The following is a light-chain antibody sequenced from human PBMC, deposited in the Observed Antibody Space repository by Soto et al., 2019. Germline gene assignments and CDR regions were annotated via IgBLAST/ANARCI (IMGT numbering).Light chain of an antibody. CDR3: ASYTSSSTSVI. J-gene: IGLJ2*01. CDR2: EVS. Sequence: QSVLTQPASVSGSPGQSITISCTGNSSDVGGYKYVSWYQQHPDKAPNLIIFEVSNRPSGISSRFSGSKSGNTASLTISGLQAEDEADYYCASYTSSSTSVIFGRGTKLTVL. CDR1: SSDVGGYKY. V-gene: IGLV2-14*01.